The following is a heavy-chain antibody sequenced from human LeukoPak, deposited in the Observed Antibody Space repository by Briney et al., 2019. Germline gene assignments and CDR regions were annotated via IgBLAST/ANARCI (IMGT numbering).Heavy chain of an antibody. V-gene: IGHV4-61*02. CDR3: ASALRFLEWLLRHERGDAFDI. Sequence: SETLSLTCTVSGGSISSGTYYWSWIRQPAGKGLEWIGRIYTSGSTNYNPSLKSRVTISVDTSKNQFSLKLSSVTAADTAVYYCASALRFLEWLLRHERGDAFDIWGQGTMVTVSS. CDR1: GGSISSGTYY. J-gene: IGHJ3*02. D-gene: IGHD3-3*01. CDR2: IYTSGST.